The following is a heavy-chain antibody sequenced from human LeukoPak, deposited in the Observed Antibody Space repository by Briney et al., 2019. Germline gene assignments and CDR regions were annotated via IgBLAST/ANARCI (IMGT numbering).Heavy chain of an antibody. CDR2: ISWNSGSI. V-gene: IGHV3-9*03. CDR3: AKGGMGSNYYYMDV. J-gene: IGHJ6*03. Sequence: PGGSLRLSCAASGFTFDDYAMHWVRHAPGKGLEWVSGISWNSGSIGYADSVKGRFTISRDNAKNSLYLQMNSLRAEDMALYYCAKGGMGSNYYYMDVWGKGTTVTVSS. CDR1: GFTFDDYA. D-gene: IGHD1-26*01.